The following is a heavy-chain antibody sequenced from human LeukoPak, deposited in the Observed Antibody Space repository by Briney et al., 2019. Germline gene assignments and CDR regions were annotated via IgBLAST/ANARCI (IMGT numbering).Heavy chain of an antibody. Sequence: GASVKVSCKASGYTFTGYYMHWVRQAPGQGLEWMGRINPNSGGTNYAQKFQGRVTMTRDTSISTAYMELSRLRSDDTAVYYCARDAQEYYYDSSGYYDHWGQGTLVTVSS. CDR2: INPNSGGT. V-gene: IGHV1-2*06. CDR3: ARDAQEYYYDSSGYYDH. CDR1: GYTFTGYY. J-gene: IGHJ4*02. D-gene: IGHD3-22*01.